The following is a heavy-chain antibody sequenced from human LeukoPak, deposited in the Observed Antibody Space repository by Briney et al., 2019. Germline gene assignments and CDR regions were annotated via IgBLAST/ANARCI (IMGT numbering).Heavy chain of an antibody. CDR2: VYYSGST. CDR1: GGSISSYY. D-gene: IGHD1-1*01. CDR3: ARSLEPRVLYFDY. J-gene: IGHJ4*02. Sequence: SETLSLTCTVSGGSISSYYWSWIRQPPGKGLEWIGYVYYSGSTNYNPSLKSRVTISVDTSKNQFSLKLSSVTAADTAVYYCARSLEPRVLYFDYWGQGTLVTVSS. V-gene: IGHV4-59*01.